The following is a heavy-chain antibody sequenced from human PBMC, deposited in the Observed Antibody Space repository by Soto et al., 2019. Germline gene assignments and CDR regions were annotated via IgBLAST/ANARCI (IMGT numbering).Heavy chain of an antibody. D-gene: IGHD2-21*02. V-gene: IGHV5-51*01. J-gene: IGHJ4*02. CDR2: IYPGDSET. CDR3: ARQATVVTPYYFDF. CDR1: GFTFNTYW. Sequence: GESLKISCKGSGFTFNTYWIAWVRQMPVKGLEGMGLIYPGDSETRYGPSFQGHVTISIDKSLNTAHLQWASLEASDTAMYYCARQATVVTPYYFDFWGQGTLVTVSS.